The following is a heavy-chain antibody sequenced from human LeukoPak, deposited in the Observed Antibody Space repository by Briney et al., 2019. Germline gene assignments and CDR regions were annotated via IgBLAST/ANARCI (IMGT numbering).Heavy chain of an antibody. CDR2: ISSSSSYI. CDR1: GFTLNSYS. Sequence: GGSLRLSCAASGFTLNSYSMNWVRKAPGKGLEWVSSISSSSSYIYYADSVKGRFTISRDNAKNSLYLQMNSLRAEDTAVYYCASDSSGALFDYWGQGTLVTVSS. D-gene: IGHD3-22*01. J-gene: IGHJ4*02. V-gene: IGHV3-21*01. CDR3: ASDSSGALFDY.